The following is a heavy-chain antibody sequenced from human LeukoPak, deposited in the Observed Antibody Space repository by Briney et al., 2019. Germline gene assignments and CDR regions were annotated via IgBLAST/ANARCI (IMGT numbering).Heavy chain of an antibody. Sequence: GGSLRLSCSASGFTFSSYAMNWVRQAPGKGLQFVSAINDIGGSTYYADSVKGRFTISRDNSKNTLYLQMSSLRAEDTAVYYCVKDGYESSGYLYGMDVWGQGTTVTVSS. CDR3: VKDGYESSGYLYGMDV. D-gene: IGHD3-22*01. J-gene: IGHJ6*02. CDR1: GFTFSSYA. V-gene: IGHV3-64D*06. CDR2: INDIGGST.